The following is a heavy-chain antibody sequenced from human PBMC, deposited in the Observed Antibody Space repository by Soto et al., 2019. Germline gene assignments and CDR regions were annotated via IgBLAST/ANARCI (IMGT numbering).Heavy chain of an antibody. CDR3: ARDPLWGTAMVLWYFDL. J-gene: IGHJ2*01. CDR1: GFTFSSYA. Sequence: QVQLVGSGGGVVQPGRSLRLSCAASGFTFSSYAMHWVRQAPGKGLEWVAVISYDGSNKYYADSVKGRFTISRDNSKNKLYLQMNSLRAEDTAVYYCARDPLWGTAMVLWYFDLWGRGTLVTVSS. V-gene: IGHV3-30-3*01. D-gene: IGHD5-18*01. CDR2: ISYDGSNK.